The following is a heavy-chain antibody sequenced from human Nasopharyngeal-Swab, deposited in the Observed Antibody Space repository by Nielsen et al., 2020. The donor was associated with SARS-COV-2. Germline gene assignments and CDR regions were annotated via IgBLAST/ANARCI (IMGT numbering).Heavy chain of an antibody. CDR2: ISAYNGNT. D-gene: IGHD6-19*01. CDR3: AREQEYSSGWYEQLAGSYYYYMDV. Sequence: ASVKVSCKASGYTFTSYGISWVRQAPGQGLEWMGWISAYNGNTNYAQKLQGRVTMTTDTSTSTAYMELRSLRSDDTAVYYCAREQEYSSGWYEQLAGSYYYYMDVWGKGTTVTVSS. CDR1: GYTFTSYG. V-gene: IGHV1-18*01. J-gene: IGHJ6*03.